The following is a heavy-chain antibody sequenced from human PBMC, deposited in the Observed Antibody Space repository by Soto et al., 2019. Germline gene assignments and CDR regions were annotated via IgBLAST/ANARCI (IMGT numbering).Heavy chain of an antibody. CDR2: ISYDGSNK. Sequence: GGSLRLSCAASGFTFSSYAMHWVRQAPGKGLEWVAVISYDGSNKYYADSVKGRFTISRDNSKNTLYLQMNSLRAEDTAVYYCARGGWSYPRVWGQGTLVTVSS. CDR1: GFTFSSYA. D-gene: IGHD1-26*01. J-gene: IGHJ4*02. V-gene: IGHV3-30-3*01. CDR3: ARGGWSYPRV.